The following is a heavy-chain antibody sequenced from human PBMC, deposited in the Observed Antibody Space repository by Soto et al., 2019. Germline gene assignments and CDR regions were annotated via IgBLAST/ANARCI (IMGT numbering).Heavy chain of an antibody. Sequence: EVQLLESGGGLVQPGGSLRLSCVASGFTFSSYAMNWVRQAPGKGLEWVSVISGSGDSTYYADSVKGRFTISRDNSKNTLYLQMKSLRAEDTAVYYCARRERGWYFDLWGRGTLVTVSS. CDR3: ARRERGWYFDL. V-gene: IGHV3-23*01. CDR2: ISGSGDST. J-gene: IGHJ2*01. CDR1: GFTFSSYA.